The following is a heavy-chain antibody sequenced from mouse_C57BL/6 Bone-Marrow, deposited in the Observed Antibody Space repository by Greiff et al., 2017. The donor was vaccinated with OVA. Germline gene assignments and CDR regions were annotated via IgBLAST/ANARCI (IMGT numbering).Heavy chain of an antibody. Sequence: VQRVESGAELAKPGASVKLSCKASGYTFTSYWMHWVKQRPGQGLEWIGYINPSSGYTKYNQKFKDKATLTADKSSSTAYMQLSSLTYEDSAVYYCANNYYGSSYSWFAYWGQGTLVTVSA. J-gene: IGHJ3*01. CDR2: INPSSGYT. CDR1: GYTFTSYW. CDR3: ANNYYGSSYSWFAY. D-gene: IGHD1-1*01. V-gene: IGHV1-7*01.